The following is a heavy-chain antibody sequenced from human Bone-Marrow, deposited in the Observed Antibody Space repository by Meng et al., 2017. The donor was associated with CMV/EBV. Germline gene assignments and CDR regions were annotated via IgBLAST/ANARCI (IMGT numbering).Heavy chain of an antibody. J-gene: IGHJ6*02. CDR2: IKSKTDGGTT. CDR1: GFTVSSDY. CDR3: TTDIVVVVAATLPRLIRGGMDV. D-gene: IGHD2-15*01. Sequence: GGSLRLSCAGSGFTVSSDYMSWVRQAPGKGLEWLGRIKSKTDGGTTDYAAPVKGRFTISRDDSKNTLYLQMNSLKTEDTAVYYCTTDIVVVVAATLPRLIRGGMDVWGQGTTVTVSS. V-gene: IGHV3-15*01.